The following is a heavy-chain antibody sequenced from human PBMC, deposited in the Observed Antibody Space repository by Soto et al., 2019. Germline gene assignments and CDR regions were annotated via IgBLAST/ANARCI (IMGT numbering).Heavy chain of an antibody. CDR3: TRDLRYSSPSYLMD. J-gene: IGHJ4*02. CDR2: SRSKADGYTT. CDR1: GFTLSDHY. D-gene: IGHD6-19*01. Sequence: EVQLVESGGGLVQPGGSLRLSCAASGFTLSDHYMDWVRQAPGKGLEWVARSRSKADGYTTVYAASVKGRFTISRVESENSLFLQMNSLQTEDTAEYYCTRDLRYSSPSYLMDWGQGTLVTVSS. V-gene: IGHV3-72*01.